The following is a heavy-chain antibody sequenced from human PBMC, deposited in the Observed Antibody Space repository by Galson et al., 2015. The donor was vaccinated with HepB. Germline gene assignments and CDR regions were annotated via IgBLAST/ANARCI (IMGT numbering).Heavy chain of an antibody. V-gene: IGHV3-15*05. D-gene: IGHD2/OR15-2a*01. J-gene: IGHJ4*02. Sequence: SLRLSCAASGFTFSKTWMTWVRQAPGKGLEWVGRIKGRSAGGTTDYAAPVQGRFTITRDDSENTLYLQMNSLKTEDTAVYYCTRGGPSYEYYDYWGQGTLVTVSS. CDR2: IKGRSAGGTT. CDR1: GFTFSKTW. CDR3: TRGGPSYEYYDY.